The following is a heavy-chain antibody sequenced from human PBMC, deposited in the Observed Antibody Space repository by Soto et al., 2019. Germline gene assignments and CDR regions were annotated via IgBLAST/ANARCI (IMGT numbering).Heavy chain of an antibody. CDR2: INHSGST. J-gene: IGHJ6*02. V-gene: IGHV4-39*07. D-gene: IGHD3-10*01. Sequence: SETLSLTCTVSSGSISSGGYYCTWIRQPPGTGLEWIGEINHSGSTNYNPSLKSRVTISVDKSKNQFSLKLSSVTAADTAVYYCARVLWFDYYYYSMDVWGQGTTVTGSS. CDR1: SGSISSGGYY. CDR3: ARVLWFDYYYYSMDV.